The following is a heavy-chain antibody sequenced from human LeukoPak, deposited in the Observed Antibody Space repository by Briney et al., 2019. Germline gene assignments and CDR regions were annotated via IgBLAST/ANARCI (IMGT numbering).Heavy chain of an antibody. D-gene: IGHD5-18*01. V-gene: IGHV4-59*11. Sequence: KPSETLSLTCTVSGGSISSHYWSWIRQPPGKGLEWIAYMYDSESTKDNPSLKSRITLSADTSKNQFSLRLSSVTAADTAVYYCATIKRGSIYGYFDFWGQGILVTVSS. CDR2: MYDSEST. CDR3: ATIKRGSIYGYFDF. J-gene: IGHJ4*02. CDR1: GGSISSHY.